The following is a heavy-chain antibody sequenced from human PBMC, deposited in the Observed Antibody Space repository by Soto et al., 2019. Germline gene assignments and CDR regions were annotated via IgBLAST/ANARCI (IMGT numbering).Heavy chain of an antibody. J-gene: IGHJ6*03. V-gene: IGHV3-23*01. Sequence: GGSLRLSCAASGFTFSSYAMSWVRQAPGKGLEWVSAISGSGGSTYYADSVKGRFTISRDNSKNTLYLQMNSLRAEDTAVYYCAKHPPWIQLWGRAQGYYMDVWGKGTTVTVSS. D-gene: IGHD5-18*01. CDR3: AKHPPWIQLWGRAQGYYMDV. CDR1: GFTFSSYA. CDR2: ISGSGGST.